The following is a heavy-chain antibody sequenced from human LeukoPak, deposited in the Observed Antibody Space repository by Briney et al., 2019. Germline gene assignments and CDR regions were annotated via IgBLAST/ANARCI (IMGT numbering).Heavy chain of an antibody. CDR3: ARGRAATCIFDY. Sequence: SQTLSLTCTVSGGSISSGDYYWSWIRQPPGKGLEWIGYIYYSGSTYYNPSLKSRVTISVDTSKNQFSLKLSSVTAADTAVCYCARGRAATCIFDYWGQGTLVTVSS. CDR2: IYYSGST. D-gene: IGHD2-15*01. V-gene: IGHV4-30-4*08. J-gene: IGHJ4*02. CDR1: GGSISSGDYY.